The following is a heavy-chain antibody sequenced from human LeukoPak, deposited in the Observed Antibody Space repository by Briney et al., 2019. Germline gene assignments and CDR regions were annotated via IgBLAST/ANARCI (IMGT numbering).Heavy chain of an antibody. Sequence: SETLSLTCAVYGGSFNIYYWSWIRQSPEKGLEWIGEMNDGGTINYNPSPLSRVTISLDRSKNQFSLKLTSVTAADTAVYYCARRWNYGRNYYIDVWGNGATVTVSS. V-gene: IGHV4-34*01. D-gene: IGHD1-7*01. J-gene: IGHJ6*03. CDR3: ARRWNYGRNYYIDV. CDR2: MNDGGTI. CDR1: GGSFNIYY.